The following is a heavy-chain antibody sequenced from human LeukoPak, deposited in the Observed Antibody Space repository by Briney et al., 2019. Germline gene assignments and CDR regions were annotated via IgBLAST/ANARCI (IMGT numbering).Heavy chain of an antibody. Sequence: PSETLSLTCAVSGGAFSNYFWTWIRQPPGKGLKWIAEINDSGSTNSNSSLRSRVAISLDTSKNQFSLRLTSVTAADTAVYYCARGQYCSTTTCYSARRYLDFWGQGTLVTVSS. CDR2: INDSGST. V-gene: IGHV4-34*01. J-gene: IGHJ4*02. CDR1: GGAFSNYF. CDR3: ARGQYCSTTTCYSARRYLDF. D-gene: IGHD2-2*01.